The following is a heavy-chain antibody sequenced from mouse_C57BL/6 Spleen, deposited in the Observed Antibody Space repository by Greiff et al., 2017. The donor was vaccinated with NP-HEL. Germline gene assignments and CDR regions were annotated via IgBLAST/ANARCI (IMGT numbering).Heavy chain of an antibody. CDR3: ARSGIYYDYDGGAWCAY. Sequence: QVQLQQSGPELVKPGASVKISCKASGYAFSSSWMNWVQQRPGKGLEWIGRIYPGDGDTNYNGKVKGKATLTADKSSSTAYMQLSSLTSEDSAVYFCARSGIYYDYDGGAWCAYWGQGTLVTVSA. CDR2: IYPGDGDT. D-gene: IGHD2-4*01. V-gene: IGHV1-82*01. J-gene: IGHJ3*01. CDR1: GYAFSSSW.